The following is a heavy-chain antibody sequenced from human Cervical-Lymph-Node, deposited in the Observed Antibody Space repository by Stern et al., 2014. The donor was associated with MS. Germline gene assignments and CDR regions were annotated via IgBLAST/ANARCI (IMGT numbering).Heavy chain of an antibody. CDR3: ATLDY. Sequence: EVQLVESGGGLVQTGGSLRLSCEGSGFTFSDYSINWARQAPGQGPELISSISRSGDVYYSDSVKGRFTISRDNVKNSLYLYMNGLRDEDTAVYYCATLDYWGQGALVTVSS. CDR2: ISRSGDV. V-gene: IGHV3-48*02. CDR1: GFTFSDYS. J-gene: IGHJ4*02.